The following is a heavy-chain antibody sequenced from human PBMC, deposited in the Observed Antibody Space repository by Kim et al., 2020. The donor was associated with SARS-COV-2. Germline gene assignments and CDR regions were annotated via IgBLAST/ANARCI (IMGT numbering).Heavy chain of an antibody. CDR2: IYYSGST. CDR1: GGSISSYY. V-gene: IGHV4-59*13. J-gene: IGHJ5*02. CDR3: ARVRDVSPGANWFDP. Sequence: SETLYLTCTVSGGSISSYYWSWIRQPPGKGLEWIGYIYYSGSTNYNPSLKSRVTISVDTSKNQFSLKLSSVTAADTAVYYCARVRDVSPGANWFDPWGQGTLVTVSS.